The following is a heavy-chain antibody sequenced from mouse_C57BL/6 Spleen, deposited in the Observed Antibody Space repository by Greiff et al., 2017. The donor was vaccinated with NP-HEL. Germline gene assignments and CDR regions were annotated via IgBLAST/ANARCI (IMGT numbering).Heavy chain of an antibody. D-gene: IGHD1-1*01. V-gene: IGHV1-61*01. J-gene: IGHJ4*01. CDR2: IYPSDSET. Sequence: QVQLKQPGAELVRPGSSVKLSCKASGYTFTSYWMDWVKQRPGQGLEWIGNIYPSDSETHYNQKFKDKATLTVDKSSSTAYMQLSSLTSEDSAVYYCARRYYGSSPYAMDYWGQGTSVTVSS. CDR1: GYTFTSYW. CDR3: ARRYYGSSPYAMDY.